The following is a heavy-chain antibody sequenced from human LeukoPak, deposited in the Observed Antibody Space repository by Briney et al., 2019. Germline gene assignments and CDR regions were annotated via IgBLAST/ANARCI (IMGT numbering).Heavy chain of an antibody. J-gene: IGHJ5*02. V-gene: IGHV3-11*01. CDR3: ARLVSNWFDP. Sequence: GGSLRLSCAASGFTFSDYMSWIRQAPGKGLEWISYISTTGNTIYYADSVKGRFTISRDNTKSSLYLQMSILRVEDTAIYYCARLVSNWFDPWGQGTLVTVSS. D-gene: IGHD1-26*01. CDR1: GFTFSDY. CDR2: ISTTGNTI.